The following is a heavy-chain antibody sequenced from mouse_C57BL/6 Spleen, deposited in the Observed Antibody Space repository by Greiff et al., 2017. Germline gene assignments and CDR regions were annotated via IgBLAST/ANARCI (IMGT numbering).Heavy chain of an antibody. Sequence: EVKLQESGPELVKPGASVKMSCKASGYTFTDYNMHWVKQSHGKSLEWIGYINPNNGGTSYNQKFKGKATLTVNKSSSTAYMELRSLTSEDSAVYYCLTGRYFDYWGQGTTLTVSS. D-gene: IGHD4-1*01. CDR2: INPNNGGT. CDR3: LTGRYFDY. CDR1: GYTFTDYN. V-gene: IGHV1-22*01. J-gene: IGHJ2*01.